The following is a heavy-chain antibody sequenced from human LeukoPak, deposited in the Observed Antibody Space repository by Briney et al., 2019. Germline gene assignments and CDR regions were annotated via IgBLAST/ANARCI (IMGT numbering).Heavy chain of an antibody. Sequence: GGSLRLSCAASGFTFSSYAMSWVRQAPGKGLEWVSVISSSGGSTYYADSVKGRFTISRDNSKNTLYLQMNSLRAEDTAVYYCANGRSGSPLYFDYWGQGTLVTASS. CDR1: GFTFSSYA. D-gene: IGHD6-19*01. CDR2: ISSSGGST. CDR3: ANGRSGSPLYFDY. J-gene: IGHJ4*02. V-gene: IGHV3-23*01.